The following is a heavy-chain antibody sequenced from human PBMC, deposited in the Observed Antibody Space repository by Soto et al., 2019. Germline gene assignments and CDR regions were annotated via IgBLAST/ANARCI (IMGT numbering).Heavy chain of an antibody. CDR1: GYTLTELS. Sequence: ASVKVSCKVSGYTLTELSMHWVRQAPGKGLEWMGGFDPEDGETIYAQKFQGRVTMTEDTSTDTAYMELSSLRSEDTAVYYCATNAGRVAGRETYYYDSSGYPHYWGQGTLVTVSS. CDR3: ATNAGRVAGRETYYYDSSGYPHY. V-gene: IGHV1-24*01. CDR2: FDPEDGET. J-gene: IGHJ4*02. D-gene: IGHD3-22*01.